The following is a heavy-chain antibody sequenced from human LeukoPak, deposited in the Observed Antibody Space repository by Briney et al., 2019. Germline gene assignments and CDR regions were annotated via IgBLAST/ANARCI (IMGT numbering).Heavy chain of an antibody. CDR1: GYTFTGYY. CDR2: INPSGGST. CDR3: ARPSFSYSGSYSTHAFDI. V-gene: IGHV1-46*01. J-gene: IGHJ3*02. D-gene: IGHD1-26*01. Sequence: ASVKVSCKASGYTFTGYYMHWVRQAPGQGLEWMGIINPSGGSTSYAQKFQGRVTMTRDTSTSTVYMELSSLRSEDTAVYYCARPSFSYSGSYSTHAFDIWGQGTMVTVSS.